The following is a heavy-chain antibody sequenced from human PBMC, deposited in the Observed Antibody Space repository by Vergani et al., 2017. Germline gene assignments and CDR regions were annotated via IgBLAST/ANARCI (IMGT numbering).Heavy chain of an antibody. CDR2: IYPGDSDI. J-gene: IGHJ4*02. Sequence: EVQLVQSGAEVKKPGESLRISCKGSGYSFTNYWIGWVRQMPGKGLEWMGIIYPGDSDITYNPSFQGQVTSSADKSIGTAYLQWNSLKASDTAIYYCARRGYYNYDPPDYWGQGTLVTVSS. V-gene: IGHV5-51*03. CDR3: ARRGYYNYDPPDY. D-gene: IGHD3-3*01. CDR1: GYSFTNYW.